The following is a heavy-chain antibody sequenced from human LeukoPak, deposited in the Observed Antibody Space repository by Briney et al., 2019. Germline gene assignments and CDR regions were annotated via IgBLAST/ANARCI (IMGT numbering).Heavy chain of an antibody. CDR3: ARDIYSSSSNYYYYYGMDV. CDR2: IWYDGSNK. CDR1: GFTFSSYG. Sequence: GGSLRLSCAASGFTFSSYGMHWVRQAPGKGLEWVAVIWYDGSNKYYADSVKGRFTISRDNSKNTLYLQMNSLRAEDTAVYYCARDIYSSSSNYYYYYGMDVWGQGTTVTVSS. J-gene: IGHJ6*02. V-gene: IGHV3-33*01. D-gene: IGHD6-6*01.